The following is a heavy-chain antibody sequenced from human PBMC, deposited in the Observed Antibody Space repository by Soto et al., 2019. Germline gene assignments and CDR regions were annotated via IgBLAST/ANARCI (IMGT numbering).Heavy chain of an antibody. J-gene: IGHJ6*02. D-gene: IGHD3-10*01. CDR3: AKDGSRPAGREDGMDV. Sequence: PGGSLILSCAASGFTFSSYGMHWVRQAPGKGLEWVAVISYDGSNKYYADSVKGRFTISRDNSKNTLYLQMNSLRAEDTAVYYCAKDGSRPAGREDGMDVCGQGTTVTVSS. V-gene: IGHV3-30*18. CDR2: ISYDGSNK. CDR1: GFTFSSYG.